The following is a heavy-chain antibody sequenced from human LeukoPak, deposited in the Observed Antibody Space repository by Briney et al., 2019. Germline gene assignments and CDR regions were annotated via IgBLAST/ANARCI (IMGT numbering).Heavy chain of an antibody. CDR3: AREGFDY. V-gene: IGHV1-24*01. CDR2: FDPEDGKT. CDR1: GYTLTELS. Sequence: ASVKVSCKISGYTLTELSIHWVRQAPGKGLEWMGGFDPEDGKTIYAQKFQGRVTITKNTSISTAYMELSSLRSEDTAVYYCAREGFDYWGQGTLVTVSS. J-gene: IGHJ4*02.